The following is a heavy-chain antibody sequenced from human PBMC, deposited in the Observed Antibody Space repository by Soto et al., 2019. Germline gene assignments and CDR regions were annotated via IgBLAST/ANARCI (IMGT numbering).Heavy chain of an antibody. CDR1: GGSISDNSYC. V-gene: IGHV4-39*07. CDR3: ARRERWLQLNPHFDY. D-gene: IGHD5-12*01. J-gene: IGHJ4*02. CDR2: INYTGSS. Sequence: SVTLCLTCTVFGGSISDNSYCWGWIRQPPGKGLEWIATINYTGSSYYNPSLKSRVTISVDTSKNQFSLKLSSVTAADTAVYYCARRERWLQLNPHFDYWGQGTLVTVSS.